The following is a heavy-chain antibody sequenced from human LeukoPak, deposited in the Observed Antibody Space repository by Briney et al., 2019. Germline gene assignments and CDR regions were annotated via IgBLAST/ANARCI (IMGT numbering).Heavy chain of an antibody. CDR3: TRGTAIAFFDY. CDR2: IRSKANSYAT. CDR1: GFTFSGSA. V-gene: IGHV3-73*01. Sequence: GRSLKLSCAASGFTFSGSAMHWVRQASGKGLEWVGRIRSKANSYATAYAASVKGRFTISRDDSKNTAYLQMNSLKTEDTAVYYCTRGTAIAFFDYWGQGTLVTVSS. J-gene: IGHJ4*02. D-gene: IGHD5-18*01.